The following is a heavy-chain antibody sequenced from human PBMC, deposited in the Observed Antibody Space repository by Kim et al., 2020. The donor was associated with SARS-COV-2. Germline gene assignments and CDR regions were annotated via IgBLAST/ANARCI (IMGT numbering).Heavy chain of an antibody. D-gene: IGHD3-10*01. CDR2: IIPIFGTA. V-gene: IGHV1-69*13. CDR3: ARQVRYYGSGSYYGMDV. CDR1: GGTFSSYA. Sequence: SVKVSCKASGGTFSSYAISWVRQAPGQGLEWMGGIIPIFGTANYAQKFQGRVTITADESTSTAYMELSSLRSEDTAVYYCARQVRYYGSGSYYGMDVWGQGTTVTVSS. J-gene: IGHJ6*02.